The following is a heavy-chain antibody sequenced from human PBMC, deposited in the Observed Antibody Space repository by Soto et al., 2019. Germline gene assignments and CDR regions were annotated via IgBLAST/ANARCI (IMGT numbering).Heavy chain of an antibody. CDR3: AKDRNRWLRFELGY. D-gene: IGHD5-12*01. Sequence: EVQLLESGGGLVQPGGSLRLSCAASGFTFSSYAMSWVRQAPGKGLEWVSSITGSAGSTYYADSVKGRFTISRDNSKNALYLHMNSLGAEDTAVYYCAKDRNRWLRFELGYWGQGTLVTVSS. CDR2: ITGSAGST. V-gene: IGHV3-23*01. CDR1: GFTFSSYA. J-gene: IGHJ4*02.